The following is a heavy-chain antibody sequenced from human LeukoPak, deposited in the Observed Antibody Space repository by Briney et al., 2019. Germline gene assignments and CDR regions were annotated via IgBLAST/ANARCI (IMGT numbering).Heavy chain of an antibody. Sequence: SETLSLTCTVSGASIRSHYWSWIRQPPGKGLEWIGYIYYSGSTNYNPSLKSRVTISVDTSKNQFSLKLSSVTAADTAVYYCARQSGSYPPFDPWGQGTLVTVSS. CDR3: ARQSGSYPPFDP. V-gene: IGHV4-59*11. D-gene: IGHD1-26*01. J-gene: IGHJ5*02. CDR2: IYYSGST. CDR1: GASIRSHY.